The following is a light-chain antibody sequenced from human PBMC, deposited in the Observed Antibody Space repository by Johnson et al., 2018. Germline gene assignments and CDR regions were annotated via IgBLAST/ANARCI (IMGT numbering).Light chain of an antibody. CDR2: ENN. CDR3: GTGDSSLSAGNV. Sequence: SVLTQPPSVSAAPGQKVTISCSGSSSNIGNNYVSWYQQLPGTAPKLLIYENNKRPSGIPDRFSVSKSGTSATLGITGLQTGDEADYYCGTGDSSLSAGNVFGTGTKVTVL. V-gene: IGLV1-51*02. J-gene: IGLJ1*01. CDR1: SSNIGNNY.